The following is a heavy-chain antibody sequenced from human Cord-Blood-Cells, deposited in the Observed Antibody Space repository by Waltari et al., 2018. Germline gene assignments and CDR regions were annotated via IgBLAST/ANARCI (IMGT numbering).Heavy chain of an antibody. V-gene: IGHV1-69*01. J-gene: IGHJ5*02. Sequence: QVQLVQSGAEVKKPGSSVTVSCKASGATFSSSAITWARPAPGQGLEWMGGIIPIFGTANYAQKFQGRVTITADESTSTAYMELSSLRSEDTAVYYCARGYQLLYNWFDPWGQGTLVTVSS. CDR3: ARGYQLLYNWFDP. CDR2: IIPIFGTA. CDR1: GATFSSSA. D-gene: IGHD2-2*01.